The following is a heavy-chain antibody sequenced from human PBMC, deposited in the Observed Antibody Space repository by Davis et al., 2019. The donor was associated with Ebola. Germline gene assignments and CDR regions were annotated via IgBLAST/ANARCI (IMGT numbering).Heavy chain of an antibody. D-gene: IGHD5-24*01. CDR1: GFTVSSNY. CDR3: AGASVEMGPNDY. Sequence: GESLKISCAASGFTVSSNYMSWVRPAPGKGLEWVSVINSGGGTYNADSVKGRFTISRDNSKNTLYLQMNSLRAEDTAVYYCAGASVEMGPNDYWGQGTLVTVSS. CDR2: INSGGGT. V-gene: IGHV3-53*01. J-gene: IGHJ4*02.